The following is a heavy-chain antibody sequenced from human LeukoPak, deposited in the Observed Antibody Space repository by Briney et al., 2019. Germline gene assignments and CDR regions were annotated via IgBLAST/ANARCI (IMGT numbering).Heavy chain of an antibody. J-gene: IGHJ4*02. CDR3: ARERSGTGWYDLGY. CDR1: GYSFTSYW. V-gene: IGHV5-51*01. CDR2: IYPGDSDS. Sequence: GESLKISCKGSGYSFTSYWIGWVRQMPGKGREWMGIIYPGDSDSRYSPSFQGQVTISVDRSISTTYLQWSSLKASDTAIYYCARERSGTGWYDLGYWGQGTLVTVSS. D-gene: IGHD6-19*01.